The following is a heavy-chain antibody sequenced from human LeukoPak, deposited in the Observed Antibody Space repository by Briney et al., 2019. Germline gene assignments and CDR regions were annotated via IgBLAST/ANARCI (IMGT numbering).Heavy chain of an antibody. V-gene: IGHV3-30*18. J-gene: IGHJ4*02. CDR3: AKPRQNIFAAGPFDY. D-gene: IGHD6-13*01. Sequence: GGSLRLSCAASGFTVSSNYMSWVRQARGKGLEWVAVISYDGSNKYYADSVKGRFTIPRDNSKNTLYLQMNSLRAEDTAVYYCAKPRQNIFAAGPFDYWGQGTLVTVSS. CDR2: ISYDGSNK. CDR1: GFTVSSNY.